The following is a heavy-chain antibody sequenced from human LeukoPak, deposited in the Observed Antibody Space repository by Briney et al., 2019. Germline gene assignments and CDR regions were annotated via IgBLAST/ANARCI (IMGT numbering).Heavy chain of an antibody. CDR1: GFPFSSYG. CDR2: LVYDERS. J-gene: IGHJ4*02. D-gene: IGHD6-19*01. Sequence: AGGSLRLSCAASGFPFSSYGMHWVRQAPGKGPEWVARLVYDERSDYANSVKGRFSISRDNSKNTLFLDMSDLRVEDTAVYYCARDLSAAFDFWGQGVLVTVSS. V-gene: IGHV3-33*05. CDR3: ARDLSAAFDF.